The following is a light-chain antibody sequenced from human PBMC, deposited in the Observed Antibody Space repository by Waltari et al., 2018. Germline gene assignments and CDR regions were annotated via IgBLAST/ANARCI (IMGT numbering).Light chain of an antibody. V-gene: IGKV2-30*01. CDR3: LQVPFT. CDR2: PVS. J-gene: IGKJ3*01. Sequence: GVLTQSPLSLAVTLGQPASISCKSSQSLLYSNGNVYLDWYLQRPGQFPRRLIYPVSKRDSGVPDRFSGSGSDTDFTLRISRVEADDVGTYYCLQVPFTFGPGTKMEVK. CDR1: QSLLYSNGNVY.